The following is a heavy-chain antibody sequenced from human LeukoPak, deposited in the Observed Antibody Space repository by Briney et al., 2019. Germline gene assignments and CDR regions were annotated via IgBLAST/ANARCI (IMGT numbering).Heavy chain of an antibody. J-gene: IGHJ4*02. CDR2: INHSGST. CDR3: ASVYYYDSSGNFDY. V-gene: IGHV4-34*01. D-gene: IGHD3-22*01. CDR1: GGSFSGYY. Sequence: SETLSLTCAVYGGSFSGYYWSWIRQPPGKGLEWIGEINHSGSTNYNPSLKSRVTISVDTSKNQFSLKLSSVTAADTAVYYCASVYYYDSSGNFDYWGQGTLVTVSS.